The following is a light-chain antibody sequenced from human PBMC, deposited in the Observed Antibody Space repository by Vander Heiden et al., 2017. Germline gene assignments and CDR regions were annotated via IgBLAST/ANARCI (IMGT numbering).Light chain of an antibody. V-gene: IGLV1-47*01. Sequence: QSVLTQPPSASGTPGQRVTISGSGSSSNIGSNYVYWSQQPQGTAPNPLIYRNNQRPSGVPDRFSGSKSGTSASLAISGLRSEDEADYDCAAWDDSLSGVVFGGGTKLTVL. J-gene: IGLJ2*01. CDR2: RNN. CDR3: AAWDDSLSGVV. CDR1: SSNIGSNY.